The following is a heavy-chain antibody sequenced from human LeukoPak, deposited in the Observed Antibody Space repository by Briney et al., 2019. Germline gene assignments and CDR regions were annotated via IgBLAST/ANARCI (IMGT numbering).Heavy chain of an antibody. CDR2: ISGTGGST. CDR1: GFTISTYA. Sequence: GGSLRLSCAVSGFTISTYAVNWVRQAPGKGLEWVSTISGTGGSTYYADSVKGRFTISRDNSKNTLYLQMSSLRAEDTAVYYCAKDRGRYYDSSGFYWGYYFDSWGQGILVTVST. D-gene: IGHD3-22*01. CDR3: AKDRGRYYDSSGFYWGYYFDS. V-gene: IGHV3-23*01. J-gene: IGHJ4*02.